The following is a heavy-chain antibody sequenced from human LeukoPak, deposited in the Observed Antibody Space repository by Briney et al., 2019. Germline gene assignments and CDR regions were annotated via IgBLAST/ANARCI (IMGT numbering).Heavy chain of an antibody. Sequence: GGSLRLSCAASGFTFSSYAMSWARQAPGKGLEWVSAISGSGGSTYYADSVKGRFTISRDNSKNTLYLQMNSLRAEDTAVYYCAKDLGVVPAAEEGWFDPWGQGTLVTVSS. V-gene: IGHV3-23*01. CDR1: GFTFSSYA. J-gene: IGHJ5*02. D-gene: IGHD2-2*01. CDR3: AKDLGVVPAAEEGWFDP. CDR2: ISGSGGST.